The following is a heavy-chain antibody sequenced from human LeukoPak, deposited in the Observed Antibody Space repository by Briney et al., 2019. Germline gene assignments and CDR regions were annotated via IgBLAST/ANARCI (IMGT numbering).Heavy chain of an antibody. D-gene: IGHD6-6*01. CDR3: ARTPSSAGYFDY. Sequence: GGSLRLSCAASGFTVSSNYMSWVRQAPGKGLEWVSVIYSGGSTYYADSVKGRFTISRDNSKNTLYLQMNSLRAEDTAAYYCARTPSSAGYFDYWGQGTLVTVSS. CDR1: GFTVSSNY. CDR2: IYSGGST. V-gene: IGHV3-53*01. J-gene: IGHJ4*02.